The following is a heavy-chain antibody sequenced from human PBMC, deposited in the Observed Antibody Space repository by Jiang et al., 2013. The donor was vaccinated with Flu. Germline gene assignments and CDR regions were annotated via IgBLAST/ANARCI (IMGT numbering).Heavy chain of an antibody. CDR3: ARSIWGPDFDY. D-gene: IGHD3-16*01. Sequence: SGGGLVQPGGSLRLSCAASGFTVSSKYMSWVRQAPGKGLEWVSVIYSDGSTYYADSVKGRFTISRDNSKNTVYIQMNSLRAEDTAVYYCARSIWGPDFDYWGLGTLVTVSS. J-gene: IGHJ4*02. CDR2: IYSDGST. CDR1: GFTVSSKY. V-gene: IGHV3-66*01.